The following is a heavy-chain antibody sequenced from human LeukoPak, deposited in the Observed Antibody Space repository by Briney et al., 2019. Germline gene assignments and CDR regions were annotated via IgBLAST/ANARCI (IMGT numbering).Heavy chain of an antibody. D-gene: IGHD3-22*01. J-gene: IGHJ6*02. CDR2: ISSSGSTI. Sequence: PGGSLRLSCAASGFTFSSYEMNWVRQAPGKGLEWVSYISSSGSTIYYADSVKGRFTISKDNAKNSLYLQMNSLRAEDTAVYYCAREKRVVVVIKDRREVYYYGMDVWGQGTTVTVSS. V-gene: IGHV3-48*03. CDR3: AREKRVVVVIKDRREVYYYGMDV. CDR1: GFTFSSYE.